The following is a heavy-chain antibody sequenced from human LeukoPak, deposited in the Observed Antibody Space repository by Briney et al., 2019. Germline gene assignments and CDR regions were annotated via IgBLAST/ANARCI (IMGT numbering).Heavy chain of an antibody. CDR2: ISAYNGNT. CDR1: GYTFANYG. CDR3: ARSPIARVAATTPYYMDV. J-gene: IGHJ6*03. V-gene: IGHV1-18*01. Sequence: PGASVKASCKASGYTFANYGISWVRQAPGQGLEWVGWISAYNGNTNYAQKLQGRVTLTTDTSTSTGYMELRSLRSDDTALYYCARSPIARVAATTPYYMDVWGKGTTVTISS. D-gene: IGHD6-19*01.